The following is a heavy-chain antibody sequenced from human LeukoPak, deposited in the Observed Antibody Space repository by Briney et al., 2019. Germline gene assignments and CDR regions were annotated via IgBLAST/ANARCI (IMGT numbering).Heavy chain of an antibody. D-gene: IGHD3-10*01. Sequence: PSETLSLTCTVSGGSISRYYWSWIRQPPGKGLEWIGCIYYSGSTNYNPSLKSRVTISVDTSKNQFSLKLSSVTAADTAVYYCARAHGAYFDLWGRGTLVTVSS. CDR3: ARAHGAYFDL. CDR1: GGSISRYY. V-gene: IGHV4-59*01. J-gene: IGHJ2*01. CDR2: IYYSGST.